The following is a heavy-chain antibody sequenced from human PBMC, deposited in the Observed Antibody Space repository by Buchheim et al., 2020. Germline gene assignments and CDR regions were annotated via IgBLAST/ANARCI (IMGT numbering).Heavy chain of an antibody. J-gene: IGHJ4*02. CDR1: GGSFSGFY. Sequence: QVQLQQWGAGLMKPSETLSLTCAVSGGSFSGFYWSWIRQSPGKGLEWIGEISHSGDTKYNPSLKSRVTISIDTSKNQFSLELTSVTAADSAVYDCAIDKYVAARLGYWGQGTL. V-gene: IGHV4-34*01. D-gene: IGHD6-6*01. CDR3: AIDKYVAARLGY. CDR2: ISHSGDT.